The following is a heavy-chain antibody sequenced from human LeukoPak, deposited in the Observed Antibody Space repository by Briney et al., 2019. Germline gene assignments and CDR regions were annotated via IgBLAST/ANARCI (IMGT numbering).Heavy chain of an antibody. CDR1: GFTFSSYW. CDR3: AKPYYYDSSGYYYVPYYFDY. J-gene: IGHJ4*02. D-gene: IGHD3-22*01. CDR2: ISSEGSSI. Sequence: GGSLRLSCAASGFTFSSYWMHWVRQAPGKGLVWVSRISSEGSSISYADSVKGRFTISRDNAKNTLYLQMNSLRAEDTAVYYCAKPYYYDSSGYYYVPYYFDYWGQGTLVTVSS. V-gene: IGHV3-74*01.